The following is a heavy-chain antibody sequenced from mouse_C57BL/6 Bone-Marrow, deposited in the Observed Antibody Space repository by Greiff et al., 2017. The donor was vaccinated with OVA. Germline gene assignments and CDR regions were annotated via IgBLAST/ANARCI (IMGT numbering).Heavy chain of an antibody. CDR3: ARHAPLGPNYFDY. CDR2: IWSDGST. CDR1: GFSLTSYG. Sequence: VKLMESGPGLVAPSQSLSITCTVSGFSLTSYGVHWVRQPPGKGLEWLVVIWSDGSTTYNSALKSRLSISKDNSKSQVFLKMNSLQTDDTAMYYCARHAPLGPNYFDYWGQGTTLTVSS. V-gene: IGHV2-6-1*01. D-gene: IGHD4-1*01. J-gene: IGHJ2*01.